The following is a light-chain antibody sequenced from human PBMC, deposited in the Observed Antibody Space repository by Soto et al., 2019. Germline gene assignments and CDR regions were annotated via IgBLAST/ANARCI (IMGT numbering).Light chain of an antibody. J-gene: IGKJ4*01. Sequence: EIVLTQSPATLSVSPGETVSLSCRASQSVSNKLAWFQQKPGQAPRLLMFRTSSRATGFPARFSGSGSGTEFNLTISSLQSEDFGVYYCQQYNNWPRATFGGGTKVDIK. CDR3: QQYNNWPRAT. V-gene: IGKV3-15*01. CDR1: QSVSNK. CDR2: RTS.